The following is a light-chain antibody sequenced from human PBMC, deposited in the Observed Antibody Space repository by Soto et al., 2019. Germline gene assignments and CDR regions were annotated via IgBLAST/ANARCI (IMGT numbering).Light chain of an antibody. CDR1: QSVLYSSDNKNY. CDR3: QQYYTTFWT. J-gene: IGKJ1*01. CDR2: WAS. V-gene: IGKV4-1*01. Sequence: DIVMTQSPDSLAVSLGERATINCKSSQSVLYSSDNKNYLAWYQQKPGQPPKLLIHWASTRESGVPDRFSGGGSGTDFSLTINSLQAEDVAVYYCQQYYTTFWTFGQGTKVEIK.